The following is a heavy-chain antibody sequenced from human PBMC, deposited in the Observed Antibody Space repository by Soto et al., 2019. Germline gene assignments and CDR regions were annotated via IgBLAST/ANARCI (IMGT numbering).Heavy chain of an antibody. J-gene: IGHJ1*01. CDR2: AHYSGTT. D-gene: IGHD6-13*01. V-gene: IGHV4-39*01. Sequence: QLQLQESGPGLVKPSETLSLTCTVSGGSISSPNDFWGWIRQTPGKGLEWIGSAHYSGTTYYNPSLKSRVSISVDTSKNQLCLRLNSVTAADTAVYYCARHRGPHRSRSNNAAIDIWGQGALVTVSS. CDR1: GGSISSPNDF. CDR3: ARHRGPHRSRSNNAAIDI.